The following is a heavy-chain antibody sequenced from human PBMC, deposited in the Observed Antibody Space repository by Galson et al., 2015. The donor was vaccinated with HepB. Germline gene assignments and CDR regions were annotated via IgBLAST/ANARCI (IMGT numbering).Heavy chain of an antibody. CDR1: GFTFSDYY. CDR3: ARVAASDYGDHAHFDY. J-gene: IGHJ4*02. V-gene: IGHV3-11*06. Sequence: SLRLSCAASGFTFSDYYMTWIRQAPGKGLEWLSYISASGTYTNYADSVKGRFTISRDNAKNSLYLQMNSLRAEDTAVFYCARVAASDYGDHAHFDYWGQGTLGTVAS. CDR2: ISASGTYT. D-gene: IGHD4-17*01.